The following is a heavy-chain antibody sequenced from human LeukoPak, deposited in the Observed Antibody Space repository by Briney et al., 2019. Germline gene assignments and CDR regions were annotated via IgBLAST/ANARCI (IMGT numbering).Heavy chain of an antibody. J-gene: IGHJ3*02. CDR2: ISTSSSYI. CDR3: ARDSDPRGGCSGGSCCPDAFDI. V-gene: IGHV3-21*01. Sequence: GGSLRLSCAASGFTFGSYNMNWVRQAPGKGLEWVSSISTSSSYIYYADSVKGRFTISRDNAKKSLYLQMNSLRAGDTAVYYCARDSDPRGGCSGGSCCPDAFDIWGQGTMVTVSS. CDR1: GFTFGSYN. D-gene: IGHD2-15*01.